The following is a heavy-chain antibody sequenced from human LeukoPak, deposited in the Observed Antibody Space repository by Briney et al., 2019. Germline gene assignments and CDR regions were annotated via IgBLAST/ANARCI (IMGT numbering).Heavy chain of an antibody. CDR2: INPSGGST. J-gene: IGHJ6*03. CDR3: ARGGQYCSSTSCYTYYYYYMDV. D-gene: IGHD2-2*02. CDR1: GYTFTSYY. V-gene: IGHV1-46*01. Sequence: ASVKVSCKTSGYTFTSYYMHWVRQAPGHGLEWMGIINPSGGSTSYAQKFQGRVTMTRDMSTSTVYMELSSLRSEDTAVYYCARGGQYCSSTSCYTYYYYYMDVWGKGTTVTVSS.